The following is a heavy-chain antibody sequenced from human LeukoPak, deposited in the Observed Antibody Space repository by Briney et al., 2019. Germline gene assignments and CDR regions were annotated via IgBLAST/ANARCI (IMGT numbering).Heavy chain of an antibody. CDR1: GGSISSSSYY. CDR2: IYYNGNT. CDR3: ASSPGVPAARYFDY. V-gene: IGHV4-61*01. D-gene: IGHD2-2*01. J-gene: IGHJ4*02. Sequence: SETLSLTCTVSGGSISSSSYYWSWIRQPPGKGLEWIGYIYYNGNTNYNPSLKSRVTLSVDTSKNQFSLKVTSVTAADTAVYYCASSPGVPAARYFDYWGQGTLVAVSS.